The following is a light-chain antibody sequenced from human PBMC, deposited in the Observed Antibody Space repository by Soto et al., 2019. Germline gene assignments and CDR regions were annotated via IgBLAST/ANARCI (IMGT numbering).Light chain of an antibody. Sequence: QSALTQPASVSGSPGQSITISCTGTSSDVGGYNYVSWYQQHPGKARKLMIYHVSNRPSWVSNRFPGSKSGNTASLTISGMPANHECEYYGSSYTISTLVVFGGGTKLTVL. CDR2: HVS. V-gene: IGLV2-14*01. J-gene: IGLJ2*01. CDR1: SSDVGGYNY. CDR3: SSYTISTLVV.